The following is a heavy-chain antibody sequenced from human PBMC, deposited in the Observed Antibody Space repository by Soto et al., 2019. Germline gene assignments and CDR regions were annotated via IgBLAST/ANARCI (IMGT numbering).Heavy chain of an antibody. D-gene: IGHD3-3*01. Sequence: EVQLLDFGGDLVQPGGSLRLSCAASGFTFSNYVMSWVRQAPGKGLEWVSAISGSGGSTYSADSVKGRFTISRDNSKNTLYLQIDSLRAEDTAVYYCAKGNNLEWFLSPIAYWGQGTLVTVSS. CDR3: AKGNNLEWFLSPIAY. V-gene: IGHV3-23*01. CDR1: GFTFSNYV. CDR2: ISGSGGST. J-gene: IGHJ4*02.